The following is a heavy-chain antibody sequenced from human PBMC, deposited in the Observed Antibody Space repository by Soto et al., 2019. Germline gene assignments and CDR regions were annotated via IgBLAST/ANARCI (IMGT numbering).Heavy chain of an antibody. CDR3: ASSNFAFSCFYYYRIDV. J-gene: IGHJ6*02. Sequence: SETLSLTCTVSGGSISSYYWSWIRQPPGKGLEWIGYIYYTGSTNYNPSLKSRVTISVDTSKNQFSLKLSSVTAADTAVYYCASSNFAFSCFYYYRIDVWCRATPVTDSS. CDR2: IYYTGST. V-gene: IGHV4-59*01. D-gene: IGHD3-3*02. CDR1: GGSISSYY.